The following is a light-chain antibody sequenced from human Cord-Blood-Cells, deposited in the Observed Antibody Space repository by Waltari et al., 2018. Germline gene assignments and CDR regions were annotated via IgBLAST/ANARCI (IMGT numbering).Light chain of an antibody. J-gene: IGLJ2*01. CDR1: SSDVGGYNY. CDR3: SSYTSSSPPL. CDR2: DVS. V-gene: IGLV2-14*01. Sequence: QSALTQPASVSGSPGQSITISCTGTSSDVGGYNYVSWYQQQPGKAPKLMIYDVSNRPSGVSIRFSGSKSGNTASLTISGLQAEYEADYYCSSYTSSSPPLFGGGTKLTVL.